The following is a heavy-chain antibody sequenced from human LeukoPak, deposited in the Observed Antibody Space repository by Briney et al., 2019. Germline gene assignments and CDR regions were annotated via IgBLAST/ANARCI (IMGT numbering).Heavy chain of an antibody. V-gene: IGHV4-59*01. CDR2: IFSSGST. CDR1: GGSISTYY. J-gene: IGHJ2*01. Sequence: SETLSLTCTVSGGSISTYYWSWIRQPPGEGLEWIGFIFSSGSTNYNPSLKSRVTISVDTSKNQFSLKLSSVTAADTAVYYCARDSFGGWNFDLWGRGTLVTVSS. CDR3: ARDSFGGWNFDL. D-gene: IGHD3-10*01.